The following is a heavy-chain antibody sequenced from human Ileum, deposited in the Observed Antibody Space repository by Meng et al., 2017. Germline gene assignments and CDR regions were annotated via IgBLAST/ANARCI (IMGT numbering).Heavy chain of an antibody. J-gene: IGHJ4*02. D-gene: IGHD2-15*01. CDR3: VRNDYCSGGTCYPHFDY. CDR1: GGSINSYVW. Sequence: GQRKEPGPGLVKPSGALSLTCAVSGGSINSYVWWSWVRQAPGKGLEWIGEIYPGGSINYNPSLKSRVTISADTSKNQFSLSLDSVTAADTAVYYCVRNDYCSGGTCYPHFDYWGQGTLVTVSS. V-gene: IGHV4-4*02. CDR2: IYPGGSI.